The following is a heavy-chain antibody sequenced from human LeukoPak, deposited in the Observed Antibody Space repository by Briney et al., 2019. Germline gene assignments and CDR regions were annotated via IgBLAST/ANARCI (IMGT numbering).Heavy chain of an antibody. Sequence: ASVKVSCKASGYTLADYYLHWVRQAPGQGLEWMGCIDPDSGGTNYAQNFQGRVTMTRDTSISTAYMELSRLRSDDTAVYYCAREYYDTSGRKHAFQNWGQGTMVTVSS. CDR3: AREYYDTSGRKHAFQN. CDR1: GYTLADYY. J-gene: IGHJ3*02. CDR2: IDPDSGGT. V-gene: IGHV1-2*02. D-gene: IGHD3-22*01.